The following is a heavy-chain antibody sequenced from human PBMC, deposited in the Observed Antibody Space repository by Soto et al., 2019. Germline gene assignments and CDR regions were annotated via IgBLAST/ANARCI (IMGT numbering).Heavy chain of an antibody. Sequence: QVQLQESGPGLVKPSGTLSLTCAVAGGSISDNWWSWVRQAPGKGLEWIGEIYHSGTTYYNPSLKGRVIILVAKSASQISLTLSSGTAADTAVYYCARHVAVPRTRGFDYWGQGALVAVSS. V-gene: IGHV4-4*02. J-gene: IGHJ4*02. CDR1: GGSISDNW. CDR3: ARHVAVPRTRGFDY. CDR2: IYHSGTT. D-gene: IGHD2-15*01.